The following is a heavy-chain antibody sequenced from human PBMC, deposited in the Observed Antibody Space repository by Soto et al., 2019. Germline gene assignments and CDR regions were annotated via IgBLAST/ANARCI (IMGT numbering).Heavy chain of an antibody. CDR2: IYYSGST. D-gene: IGHD3-10*01. CDR3: ARYGSGSYYTTTFDY. CDR1: GGSISSSGYN. J-gene: IGHJ4*02. V-gene: IGHV4-31*03. Sequence: QVQLQESGPGLVKPSQTLSLTCTVSGGSISSSGYNWSWIRQHPGKGLEWIGYIYYSGSTYYNPSLKSRVTISVDTSQNPFSLKLSSVTAADTAVYFCARYGSGSYYTTTFDYWGQGTLVTVSS.